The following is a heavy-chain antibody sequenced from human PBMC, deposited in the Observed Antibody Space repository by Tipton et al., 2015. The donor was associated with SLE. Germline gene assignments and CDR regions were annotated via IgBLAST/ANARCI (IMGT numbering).Heavy chain of an antibody. J-gene: IGHJ3*02. V-gene: IGHV4-59*01. CDR3: ARELNYYGSSGYYGDAFDI. D-gene: IGHD3-22*01. CDR1: GGSIRTYY. CDR2: IYYSGST. Sequence: TLSLTCTVSGGSIRTYYWSWIRQPPGKGLGWIGYIYYSGSTNYKPSLKSRVTISVDTSKNQFSLKLSSVTAADTAVFYCARELNYYGSSGYYGDAFDIWGQGTMVTVSS.